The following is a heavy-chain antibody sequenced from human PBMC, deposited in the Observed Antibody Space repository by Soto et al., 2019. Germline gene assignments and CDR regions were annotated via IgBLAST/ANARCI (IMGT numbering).Heavy chain of an antibody. CDR2: IYYSGST. D-gene: IGHD3-9*01. V-gene: IGHV4-59*01. Sequence: QVQLQESGPGLVKPSETLSLTCTVSGGSISSYYWSWIRQPPGKGLEWIGYIYYSGSTNYNPSLKSRVTISVDTSKNQFSLKLSSVTAADTAVYYCASSYFDWLLFDYWGQGTLVTVSS. CDR3: ASSYFDWLLFDY. J-gene: IGHJ4*02. CDR1: GGSISSYY.